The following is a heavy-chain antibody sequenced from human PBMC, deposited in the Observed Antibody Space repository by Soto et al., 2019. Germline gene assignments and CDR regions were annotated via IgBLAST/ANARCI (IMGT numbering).Heavy chain of an antibody. CDR1: GFTYSSYA. Sequence: EVQLLESGGGLVQPGGSLRLSCAASGFTYSSYAMSWVRQAPGKGLEWVSAISGSGGSTYYADSVKGRFTISRDNSKNTLYLQMNSLRAEDTAVYYCAKVSCSGGSCYLSYWYFDLWGRGTLVTVSS. V-gene: IGHV3-23*01. CDR2: ISGSGGST. D-gene: IGHD2-15*01. CDR3: AKVSCSGGSCYLSYWYFDL. J-gene: IGHJ2*01.